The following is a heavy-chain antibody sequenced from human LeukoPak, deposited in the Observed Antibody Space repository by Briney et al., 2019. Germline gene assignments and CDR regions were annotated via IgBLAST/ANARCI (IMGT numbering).Heavy chain of an antibody. CDR1: GFTFSSYS. CDR3: ARATAAGTFLVDAFDI. J-gene: IGHJ3*02. Sequence: GGSLRLSCAASGFTFSSYSMNWVRQAPGKGLEWVSSISSSSSYIYYADSVKGRFTISRDNAKNSLYLQMNSLRAEDTAVYYCARATAAGTFLVDAFDIWGQGTMVTVSS. D-gene: IGHD6-13*01. V-gene: IGHV3-21*01. CDR2: ISSSSSYI.